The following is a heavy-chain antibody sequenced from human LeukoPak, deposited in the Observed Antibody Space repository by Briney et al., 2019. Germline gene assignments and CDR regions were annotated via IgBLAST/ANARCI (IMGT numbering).Heavy chain of an antibody. J-gene: IGHJ4*02. CDR2: IYGGGST. CDR3: ARGFRRWSFDY. D-gene: IGHD4-23*01. CDR1: GFTVSSNY. Sequence: GRSLRLSCAASGFTVSSNYMSWVRQAPGKGLEWVSIIYGGGSTYYADSVKDRFTISSDNSKNTLYLQMNSLRAEDTAVYYCARGFRRWSFDYWGQGTLVTVSS. V-gene: IGHV3-53*01.